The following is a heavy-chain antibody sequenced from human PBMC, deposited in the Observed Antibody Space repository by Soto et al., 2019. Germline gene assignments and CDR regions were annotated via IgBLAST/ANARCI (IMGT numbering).Heavy chain of an antibody. CDR2: IYYSGST. V-gene: IGHV4-59*01. CDR3: ARAAVAAAGGSNWFDP. J-gene: IGHJ5*02. Sequence: QVQLQESGPGLVKPSETLSLTCTVSGGSISSYYWSWIRQPPGKGLEWIGYIYYSGSTNYNPSLKSRVTISVDTSKNQFSLKLSSVTAADTAVYYCARAAVAAAGGSNWFDPWGQGTLVTVSS. CDR1: GGSISSYY. D-gene: IGHD6-13*01.